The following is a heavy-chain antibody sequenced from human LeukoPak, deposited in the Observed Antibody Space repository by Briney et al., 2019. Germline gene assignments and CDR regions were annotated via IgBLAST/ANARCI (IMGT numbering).Heavy chain of an antibody. CDR3: ATVATRGVKPPLTFDY. Sequence: GGSLRLSCAASGFTVSTYGMNCVRQAPGKGLEWVSGIRYSGGSTYYADSVKGRFTISRDNSKNTLYLQMNSLRGEDTSVYYCATVATRGVKPPLTFDYWGQGTLVTVSS. V-gene: IGHV3-23*01. J-gene: IGHJ4*02. D-gene: IGHD2-8*01. CDR2: IRYSGGST. CDR1: GFTVSTYG.